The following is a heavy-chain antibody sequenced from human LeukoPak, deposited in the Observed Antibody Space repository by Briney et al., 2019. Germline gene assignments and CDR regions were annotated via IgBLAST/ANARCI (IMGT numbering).Heavy chain of an antibody. D-gene: IGHD6-13*01. V-gene: IGHV1-69*06. CDR2: IIPIFGTA. CDR1: GGTFSSYA. CDR3: ASPLKYSSSWGCFDY. J-gene: IGHJ4*02. Sequence: ASVKVSCKASGGTFSSYAISWVRQAPGQGLEWMGGIIPIFGTANYAQKFQGRVTITADKSTSTAYMELSSLRSEDTAVYYCASPLKYSSSWGCFDYWGQGTLVTVSS.